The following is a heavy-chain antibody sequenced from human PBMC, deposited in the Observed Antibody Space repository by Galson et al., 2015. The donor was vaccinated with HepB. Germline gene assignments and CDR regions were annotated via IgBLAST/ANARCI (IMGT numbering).Heavy chain of an antibody. D-gene: IGHD1-14*01. CDR3: AHRRANSAYNY. CDR1: GFSLTTNGVG. J-gene: IGHJ4*01. CDR2: IYWVDDR. V-gene: IGHV2-5*02. Sequence: PALVKPTQTLTLTCTFSGFSLTTNGVGVGWIRQPPGKALEWLALIYWVDDRRYSPSLKNRLTITKDTSKNQVALTMTNMDPVDTATYYCAHRRANSAYNYWGHGTLVTVSS.